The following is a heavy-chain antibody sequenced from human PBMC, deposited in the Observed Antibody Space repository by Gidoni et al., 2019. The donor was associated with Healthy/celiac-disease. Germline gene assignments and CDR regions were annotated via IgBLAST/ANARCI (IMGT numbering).Heavy chain of an antibody. Sequence: EVQLVQSGAEVKKRGESLRISRKGSGYSFTSYWISWVRQMPGKGLEWMGRIDPSDSYTNYSPSFQGNVTISADKSISTAYLQWSSLKASDTAMYYCARQDYYDSSGYYRNFDYWGQGTLVTVSS. CDR3: ARQDYYDSSGYYRNFDY. CDR2: IDPSDSYT. D-gene: IGHD3-22*01. V-gene: IGHV5-10-1*03. CDR1: GYSFTSYW. J-gene: IGHJ4*02.